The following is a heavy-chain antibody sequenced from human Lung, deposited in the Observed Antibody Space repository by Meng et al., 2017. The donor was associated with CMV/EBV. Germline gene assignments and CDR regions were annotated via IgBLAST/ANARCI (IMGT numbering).Heavy chain of an antibody. D-gene: IGHD3-16*01. CDR3: ARDRTYSYYYGMDV. V-gene: IGHV3-48*03. Sequence: SCTASGFTFSDYEMNWVRQAPGKGLEWLSYISVSGSTIYYAESVRGRFTISRDNSKNSLFLQMKSLRPEDTAIYSCARDRTYSYYYGMDVWCQGTTVTVSS. CDR2: ISVSGSTI. CDR1: GFTFSDYE. J-gene: IGHJ6*02.